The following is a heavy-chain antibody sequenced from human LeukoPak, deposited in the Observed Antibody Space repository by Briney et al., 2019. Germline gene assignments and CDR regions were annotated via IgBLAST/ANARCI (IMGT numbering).Heavy chain of an antibody. Sequence: PGGSLRLSCAASGFTFSSYAMSWVRQAPGKGLEWVAFIRYDEVNKYYADSVKGRFTISRDNSKNTLYLQMNSLRAEDTAVYYCAKDGPPGTTVYFDYWGQGTLVTVSS. CDR3: AKDGPPGTTVYFDY. CDR1: GFTFSSYA. V-gene: IGHV3-30*02. CDR2: IRYDEVNK. J-gene: IGHJ4*02. D-gene: IGHD1-7*01.